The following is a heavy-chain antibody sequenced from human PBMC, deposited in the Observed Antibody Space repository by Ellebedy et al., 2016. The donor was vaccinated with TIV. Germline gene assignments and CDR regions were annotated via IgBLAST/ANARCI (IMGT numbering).Heavy chain of an antibody. D-gene: IGHD6-19*01. CDR1: GFTFETYA. J-gene: IGHJ1*01. V-gene: IGHV3-30-3*01. Sequence: GESLKISCAASGFTFETYAMHWVRQAPDKGLEWVALISYDGNRKYYTDSVKGRFTVSRDNSKKTLYLQMSDLRPEDTAVYYCAREIVPHGGWYIYFQHWGQGTLVTVSS. CDR2: ISYDGNRK. CDR3: AREIVPHGGWYIYFQH.